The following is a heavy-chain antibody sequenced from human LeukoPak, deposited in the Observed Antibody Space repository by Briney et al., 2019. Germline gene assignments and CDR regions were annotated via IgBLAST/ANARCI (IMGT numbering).Heavy chain of an antibody. CDR2: IKSRGGGGTT. CDR3: AKVRDPNTWSLDY. J-gene: IGHJ4*02. Sequence: AGGSLRLSCAASGFNFNAAWMTWVRQAPGKGLEWLGRIKSRGGGGTTDFAAPVKGGFTISRDDSRSMLYLQMNSLRTEDTAVYYCAKVRDPNTWSLDYWGQGALVIVSS. V-gene: IGHV3-15*01. D-gene: IGHD3-16*02. CDR1: GFNFNAAW.